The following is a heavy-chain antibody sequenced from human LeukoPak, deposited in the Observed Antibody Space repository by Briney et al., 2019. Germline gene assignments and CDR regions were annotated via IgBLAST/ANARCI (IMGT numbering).Heavy chain of an antibody. CDR1: GGSFSGYY. Sequence: PSETLSLTCAVYGGSFSGYYWSWIRQPPGKGLEWIGEINHSGSTNYNPSLKSRVTISVDTSKNQFSLKLSSVTAADTAVYYCAKEFLTGYSSGWYSAVDYWGQGTLVTVSS. J-gene: IGHJ4*02. CDR3: AKEFLTGYSSGWYSAVDY. D-gene: IGHD6-19*01. CDR2: INHSGST. V-gene: IGHV4-34*01.